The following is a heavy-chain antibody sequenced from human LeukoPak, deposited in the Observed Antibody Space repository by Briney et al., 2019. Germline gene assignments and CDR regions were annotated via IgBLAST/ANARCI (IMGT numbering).Heavy chain of an antibody. CDR3: ARAYSNAWYSYFHH. Sequence: PSETLSLTCAVSGYSLSSRYYWGWIRQPPGKGLEWIGNIYHSGSTYYNPSLKSRLTISLDTSKNQFSLNLSSVTAADTAVYYCARAYSNAWYSYFHHWGQGTLVTVSS. CDR1: GYSLSSRYY. D-gene: IGHD6-19*01. J-gene: IGHJ1*01. V-gene: IGHV4-38-2*01. CDR2: IYHSGST.